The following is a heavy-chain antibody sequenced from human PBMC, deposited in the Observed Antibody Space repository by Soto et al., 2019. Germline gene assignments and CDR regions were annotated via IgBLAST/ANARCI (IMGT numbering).Heavy chain of an antibody. V-gene: IGHV5-10-1*01. CDR3: ARLLGYCTNGVCSDY. J-gene: IGHJ4*02. CDR1: GYSFTSYW. Sequence: GESLKISCNGSGYSFTSYWISWVRQMPGKGLEWMGRIDPSDSYTNYSPSFQGHVTISADKSISTAYLQWSSLKASDTAMYYCARLLGYCTNGVCSDYWGQGTLVTVSS. CDR2: IDPSDSYT. D-gene: IGHD2-8*01.